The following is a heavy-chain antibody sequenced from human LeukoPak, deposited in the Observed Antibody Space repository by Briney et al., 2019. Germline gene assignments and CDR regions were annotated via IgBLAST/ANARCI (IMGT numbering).Heavy chain of an antibody. CDR3: ALNSSGYYYDY. V-gene: IGHV3-43D*04. CDR2: IRWDGGST. D-gene: IGHD3-22*01. J-gene: IGHJ4*02. Sequence: PGGSLRLSCAASGFTFDDYAMHWARQAPGKGLEWVSLIRWDGGSTYYADSVKGRFTISRDNSKNSLYLQTNSLRPEDTALYYCALNSSGYYYDYWGQGTLVTVSS. CDR1: GFTFDDYA.